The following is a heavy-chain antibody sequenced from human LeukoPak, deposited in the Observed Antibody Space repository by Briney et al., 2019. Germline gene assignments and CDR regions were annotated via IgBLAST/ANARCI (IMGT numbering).Heavy chain of an antibody. CDR1: GFTFSSYS. V-gene: IGHV3-21*01. J-gene: IGHJ3*02. CDR3: ARVVTTYAFDI. D-gene: IGHD4-17*01. Sequence: PGGSLRLSCAASGFTFSSYSMNWVRQAPGKGLAWVSSISSSSSYIYYADSVKGRFTISRDNAKNSLYLQMNSLRAEDTAVYYCARVVTTYAFDIWGQGTMVTVSS. CDR2: ISSSSSYI.